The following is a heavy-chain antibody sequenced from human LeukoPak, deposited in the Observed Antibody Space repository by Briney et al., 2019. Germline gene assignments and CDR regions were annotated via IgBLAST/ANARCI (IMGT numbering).Heavy chain of an antibody. V-gene: IGHV7-4-1*02. CDR3: ARDPYCGGDCSFDP. D-gene: IGHD2-21*02. CDR2: INTNTGNP. Sequence: ASVKVSCKASGYTFTSYAMNWVRQAPGQGLEWMGWINTNTGNPTYAQGFTGRFVFPLDTSVSTAYLQISSLKAEDTAVYYCARDPYCGGDCSFDPWGQGTLVTASS. J-gene: IGHJ5*02. CDR1: GYTFTSYA.